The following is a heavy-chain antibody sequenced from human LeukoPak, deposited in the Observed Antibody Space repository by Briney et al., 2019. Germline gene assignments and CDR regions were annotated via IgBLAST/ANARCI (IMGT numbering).Heavy chain of an antibody. D-gene: IGHD3-22*01. V-gene: IGHV4-34*01. J-gene: IGHJ4*02. CDR3: ARGRDYYDSSGYSY. CDR1: GGSFSGYY. Sequence: SERLSLTCAVYGGSFSGYYWSWIRQPPGKGLEWIGEINHSGSTNYNPSLKSRVTISVDTSKNQFSLKLSSVTAADTAVYYCARGRDYYDSSGYSYWGQGTLVTASS. CDR2: INHSGST.